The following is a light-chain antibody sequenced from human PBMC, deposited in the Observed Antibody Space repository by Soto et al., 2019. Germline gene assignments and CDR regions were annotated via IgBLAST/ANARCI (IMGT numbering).Light chain of an antibody. V-gene: IGLV2-11*01. J-gene: IGLJ3*02. CDR2: NVD. Sequence: VLTQPRSVSGSPGQSVAISCTGTSSDVGGYYFVSWYQHHPGTAPKLIVYNVDKRPSGVPDRFSGSKSGNTASLTISGLQADDEADYYCCSYAGANTLEVFGGGTQLTVL. CDR3: CSYAGANTLEV. CDR1: SSDVGGYYF.